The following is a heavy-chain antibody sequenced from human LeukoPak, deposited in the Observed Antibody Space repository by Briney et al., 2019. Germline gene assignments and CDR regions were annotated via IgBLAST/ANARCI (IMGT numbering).Heavy chain of an antibody. CDR2: ISGSRGTT. CDR1: GFTFSSYA. J-gene: IGHJ4*02. CDR3: AKERTGGWPFDY. V-gene: IGHV3-23*01. Sequence: GGSLRLSCAASGFTFSSYAMSWVRQAPGKGLEWVSGISGSRGTTYYADSVKGRLTISRDNSKNTLYLQMNSLRADATAVYYCAKERTGGWPFDYWGQGTLVTVSS. D-gene: IGHD6-19*01.